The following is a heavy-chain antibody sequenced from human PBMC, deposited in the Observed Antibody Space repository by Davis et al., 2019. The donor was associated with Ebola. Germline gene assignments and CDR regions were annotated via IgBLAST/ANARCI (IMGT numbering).Heavy chain of an antibody. CDR2: IYHSGST. V-gene: IGHV4-4*02. D-gene: IGHD6-19*01. CDR3: ARVTGYSSGWYAYYYYGMDV. J-gene: IGHJ6*02. Sequence: PSETLSLTCAVSGGSISSSNWWSWVRQPPGKGLEWIGEIYHSGSTNYNPSLKSRVTISVDKSKNQFSLKLSSVTAADTAVYYCARVTGYSSGWYAYYYYGMDVWGQGTTVTVSS. CDR1: GGSISSSNW.